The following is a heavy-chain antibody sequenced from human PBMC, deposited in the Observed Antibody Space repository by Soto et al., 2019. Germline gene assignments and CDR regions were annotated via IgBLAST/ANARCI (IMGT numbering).Heavy chain of an antibody. CDR1: GYTFTSYY. CDR3: ARGKGIAVGLVYYYYYGMDV. D-gene: IGHD6-19*01. Sequence: VASVKVSCKASGYTFTSYYMHWVRQAPGQGLEWMGIINPSGGSTSYAQKFQGRVTMTRDTSTSTVYMELSSLRSEDTAVYYCARGKGIAVGLVYYYYYGMDVWGQGTTVTVSS. V-gene: IGHV1-46*01. J-gene: IGHJ6*02. CDR2: INPSGGST.